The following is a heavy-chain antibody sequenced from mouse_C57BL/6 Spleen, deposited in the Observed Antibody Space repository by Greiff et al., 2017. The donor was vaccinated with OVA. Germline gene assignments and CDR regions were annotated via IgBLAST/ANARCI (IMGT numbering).Heavy chain of an antibody. J-gene: IGHJ4*01. CDR1: GYTFTDYD. V-gene: IGHV1-15*01. D-gene: IGHD1-1*01. CDR2: IDPETGGT. Sequence: VKLQESGAELVRPGASVTLSCKASGYTFTDYDMHWVKQTPVHGLEWIGAIDPETGGTAYNQQFKGKAILTAYKSSSTAYMELRSLTSEDSAVYYCTRDYYGSSYSYYAMDYWGQGTSVTVSS. CDR3: TRDYYGSSYSYYAMDY.